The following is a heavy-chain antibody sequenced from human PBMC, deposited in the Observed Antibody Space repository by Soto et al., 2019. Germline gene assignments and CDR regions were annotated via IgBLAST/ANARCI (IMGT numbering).Heavy chain of an antibody. Sequence: EASVKVSCKASGYTFTFRYLHWVRQAPGQALEWMGSITPFKIDTNYAQKFQDRVTITRDRSVSTAYMELSNLRSDDTAMYFCARAPFAGSDAFDIWGQGTMVTVSS. D-gene: IGHD1-1*01. V-gene: IGHV1-45*02. CDR2: ITPFKIDT. J-gene: IGHJ3*02. CDR3: ARAPFAGSDAFDI. CDR1: GYTFTFRY.